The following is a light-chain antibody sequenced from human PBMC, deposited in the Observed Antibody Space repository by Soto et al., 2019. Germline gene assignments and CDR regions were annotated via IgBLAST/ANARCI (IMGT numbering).Light chain of an antibody. CDR3: QQYGGSPRET. Sequence: EIVLTQSPGTLSLSPGERATLSCRASQSISNNYLAWYQQKPGQAPRLLIYGASSRATGIPARFSGSGSGTDFTLTISRLEPEDFAVYYCQQYGGSPRETFGQGTMVEIK. J-gene: IGKJ1*01. CDR1: QSISNNY. CDR2: GAS. V-gene: IGKV3-20*01.